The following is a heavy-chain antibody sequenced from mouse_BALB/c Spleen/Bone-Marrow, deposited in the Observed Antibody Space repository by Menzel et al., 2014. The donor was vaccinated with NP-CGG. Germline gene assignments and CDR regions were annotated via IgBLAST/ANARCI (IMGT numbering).Heavy chain of an antibody. CDR2: IDTSDSYT. CDR3: ARDYYGRGWYFDV. V-gene: IGHV1-69*01. J-gene: IGHJ1*01. D-gene: IGHD1-1*01. Sequence: VKLQESGAELVMPGASVKMSCKASGYTFTDYWMHWVKQRPGQGLEWIGAIDTSDSYTSYNQKFKGKATLTVDESSSTAYMQLSSLTSEDSAVYYCARDYYGRGWYFDVWGAGTTVTVSS. CDR1: GYTFTDYW.